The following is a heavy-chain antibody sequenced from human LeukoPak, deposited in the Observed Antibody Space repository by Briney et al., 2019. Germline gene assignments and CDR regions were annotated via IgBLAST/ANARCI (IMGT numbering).Heavy chain of an antibody. CDR3: SRGDYYYYYGMDV. Sequence: SETLSLTCTVSGGSISSYYWSWIRRPPGKGLEWIGCIYYSGSTNYNPSLKSRVTISVDTSKNQFSLKLSSVTAADTAVYCCSRGDYYYYYGMDVWGQGTTVTVSS. V-gene: IGHV4-59*01. CDR2: IYYSGST. CDR1: GGSISSYY. J-gene: IGHJ6*02.